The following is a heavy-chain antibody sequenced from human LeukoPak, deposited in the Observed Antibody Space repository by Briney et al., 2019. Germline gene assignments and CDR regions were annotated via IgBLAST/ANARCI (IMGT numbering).Heavy chain of an antibody. CDR1: GFTFSSYA. CDR2: ISYDGSNK. V-gene: IGHV3-30-3*01. Sequence: GGSLRLSCAASGFTFSSYAMHWVRQAPGKGLEWVAVISYDGSNKYYADSVKGRFTISRDNSKNTLYLQMNSLRAEDTAVYYCAGVRFLEWLSAVNIEYYFDYWGQGTLVTVSS. CDR3: AGVRFLEWLSAVNIEYYFDY. D-gene: IGHD3-3*01. J-gene: IGHJ4*02.